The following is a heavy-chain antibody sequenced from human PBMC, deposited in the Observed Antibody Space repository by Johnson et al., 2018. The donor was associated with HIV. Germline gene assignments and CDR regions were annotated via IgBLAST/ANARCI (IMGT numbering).Heavy chain of an antibody. CDR3: TSTIDMVPTGRSYDAFDI. D-gene: IGHD5-12*01. CDR2: ISSNGGST. J-gene: IGHJ3*02. CDR1: GFTFSSYA. V-gene: IGHV3-64*04. Sequence: QVQLVESGGGLVQPGGSLRLSCAASGFTFSSYAMHWVRQAPGKGLEYVSAISSNGGSTYYADSVKGRFTISRDNSKNTLYLQMNSLRAEDTAVYYCTSTIDMVPTGRSYDAFDIWGQGTMVTVTS.